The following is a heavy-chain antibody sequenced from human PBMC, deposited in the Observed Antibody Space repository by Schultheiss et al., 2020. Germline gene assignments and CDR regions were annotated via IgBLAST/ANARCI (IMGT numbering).Heavy chain of an antibody. J-gene: IGHJ6*02. Sequence: GESLKISCTAAGFTFSDYYVDWVRQAPGKGLEWVSVIYSGGSTYYADSVKGRFTISRDNSKNTLYLQMNSLRAEDTAVYYCARYGTLRPYHYYYYGMDVWGQGTTVTVSS. CDR2: IYSGGST. V-gene: IGHV3-66*02. D-gene: IGHD1-26*01. CDR3: ARYGTLRPYHYYYYGMDV. CDR1: GFTFSDYY.